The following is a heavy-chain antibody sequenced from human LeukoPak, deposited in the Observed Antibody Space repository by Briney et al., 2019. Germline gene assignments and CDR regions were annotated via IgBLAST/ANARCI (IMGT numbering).Heavy chain of an antibody. V-gene: IGHV3-7*05. CDR2: IRTDGSEN. CDR3: VIDNGGSGWLY. D-gene: IGHD6-19*01. CDR1: GFTFSSYW. Sequence: GSLRLSCAASGFTFSSYWMSWVRQGSGKRLEWVANIRTDGSENHYADSVKGRFTISRDNAKNLLYLQMSNLRAEDTAVYYCVIDNGGSGWLYWGQGTMVTVSS. J-gene: IGHJ4*02.